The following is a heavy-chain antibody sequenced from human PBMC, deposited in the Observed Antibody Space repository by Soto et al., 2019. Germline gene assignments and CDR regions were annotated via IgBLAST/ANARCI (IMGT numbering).Heavy chain of an antibody. CDR1: GYTFTSYY. J-gene: IGHJ6*02. D-gene: IGHD6-13*01. V-gene: IGHV1-46*01. CDR3: ARDQKNRYDHSSPDYYYYGMDV. CDR2: INPSGGST. Sequence: ASVKVSCKASGYTFTSYYIHWVRQAPGQGLEWMGIINPSGGSTSNAQKFQGRVIMTRDTSTTTVFMELSSLRSEDTAVYYCARDQKNRYDHSSPDYYYYGMDVWGQGTTVTVSS.